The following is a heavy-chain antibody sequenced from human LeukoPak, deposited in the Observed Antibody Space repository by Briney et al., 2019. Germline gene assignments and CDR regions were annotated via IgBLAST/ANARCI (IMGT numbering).Heavy chain of an antibody. J-gene: IGHJ3*02. CDR1: GGSISSYY. CDR3: ARHQWVPAFDI. Sequence: PSETLSLTCTVSGGSISSYYWSWIRQPPGKGLEWIGYIYYSGSTNYNPSLKSRVTISVDTSKNQFSLKLSSVTAADTAVYYCARHQWVPAFDIWDQGTMVTVSS. V-gene: IGHV4-59*08. CDR2: IYYSGST. D-gene: IGHD1-26*01.